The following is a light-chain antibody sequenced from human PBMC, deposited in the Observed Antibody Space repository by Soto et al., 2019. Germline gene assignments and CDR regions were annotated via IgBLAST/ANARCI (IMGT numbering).Light chain of an antibody. CDR3: SSYTSRTTYV. Sequence: QSALTQPPSASGSPGQSVTISCSGTKNDIGVYDFVSWYQHHPGKAPRLIIYEVVQRPSGVPDRFSGSKSGNTASLTVSGLQAADEADYYCSSYTSRTTYVFGTGTKLTVL. J-gene: IGLJ1*01. V-gene: IGLV2-8*01. CDR1: KNDIGVYDF. CDR2: EVV.